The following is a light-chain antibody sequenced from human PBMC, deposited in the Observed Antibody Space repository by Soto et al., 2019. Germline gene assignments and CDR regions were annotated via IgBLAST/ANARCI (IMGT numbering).Light chain of an antibody. J-gene: IGLJ3*02. CDR2: GNS. Sequence: QSVQTQPPSVSGAPGQRVTISCTGSSSNIGAGYDVHWYQQLPGTAPKVLIYGNSNRPSGVPDRFSGSKSGTSASLAITGLQAEDEANYYCQSYDSSLSGSVFGGGTKLTVL. CDR3: QSYDSSLSGSV. CDR1: SSNIGAGYD. V-gene: IGLV1-40*01.